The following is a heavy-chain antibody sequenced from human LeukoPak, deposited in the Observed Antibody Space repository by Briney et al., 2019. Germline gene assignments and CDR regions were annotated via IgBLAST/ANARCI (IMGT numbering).Heavy chain of an antibody. CDR2: IYPGDSDT. CDR3: ARPVVPAAIEVPREYYFDY. CDR1: GYSFTSYW. D-gene: IGHD2-2*02. V-gene: IGHV5-51*01. J-gene: IGHJ4*02. Sequence: GESLKISCKGSGYSFTSYWIGWVRQMPGKGLEWMGIIYPGDSDTRYSPSFQGQVTISADKSISTAYLQWSSLKASDTAMYYCARPVVPAAIEVPREYYFDYWGQGTLVTVSS.